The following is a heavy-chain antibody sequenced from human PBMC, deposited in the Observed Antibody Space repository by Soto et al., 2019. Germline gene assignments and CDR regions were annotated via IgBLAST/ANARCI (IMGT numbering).Heavy chain of an antibody. CDR1: GYTFSTYG. CDR3: ARVKVPAAILGAFDI. V-gene: IGHV1-18*01. J-gene: IGHJ3*02. D-gene: IGHD2-2*02. CDR2: INPLKGDT. Sequence: GASVKVSCKASGYTFSTYGITWVRQAPGQGLEWMGWINPLKGDTNSAARFQDRLTMTTDTSTRTAYMELRSLTSDDTAVYYCARVKVPAAILGAFDIWGQGTVVTVSS.